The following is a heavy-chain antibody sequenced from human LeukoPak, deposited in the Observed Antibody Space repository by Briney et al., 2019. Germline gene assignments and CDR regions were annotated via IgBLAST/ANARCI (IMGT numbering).Heavy chain of an antibody. D-gene: IGHD6-13*01. CDR2: LSSSSSSI. J-gene: IGHJ4*02. CDR1: GFTFSNYN. V-gene: IGHV3-21*01. Sequence: GGSLRLSCAASGFTFSNYNMNWVRQVPGKGLEWVASLSSSSSSIYYADSVKGRFTISRDNAKNSLYLQMNSLRAEDTAVYYCARVTGLQLVQGLDYWGQGTLVTVSS. CDR3: ARVTGLQLVQGLDY.